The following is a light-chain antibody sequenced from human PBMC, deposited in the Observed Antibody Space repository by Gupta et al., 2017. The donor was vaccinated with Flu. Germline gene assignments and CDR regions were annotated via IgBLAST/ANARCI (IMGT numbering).Light chain of an antibody. CDR3: AAWEDSLNGLWV. J-gene: IGLJ3*02. CDR2: SNN. CDR1: SSNIGSNT. V-gene: IGLV1-44*01. Sequence: QSVLTQPLSASGTPGQRVTISHSGSSSNIGSNTVNWYQQLPGTGPKLLIYSNNQRPSGFPDRVSGSKSGTSASVTISGHQSEDEADYYCAAWEDSLNGLWVFSGGTKLTV.